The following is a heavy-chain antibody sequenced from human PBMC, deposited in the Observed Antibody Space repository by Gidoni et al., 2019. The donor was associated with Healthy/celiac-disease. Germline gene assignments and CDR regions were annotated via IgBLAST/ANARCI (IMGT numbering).Heavy chain of an antibody. V-gene: IGHV3-30*18. CDR1: GFTFSSYG. Sequence: QVQLVESGGGVVQPGRSLRLSCAASGFTFSSYGMHWVRQAPGKGLEWVAVISYDGSNKYYADSVKGRFTISRDNSKNTLYLQMNSLRAEDTAVYYCAKGSRYFDWLLRPDYWGQGTLVTVSS. D-gene: IGHD3-9*01. CDR3: AKGSRYFDWLLRPDY. CDR2: ISYDGSNK. J-gene: IGHJ4*02.